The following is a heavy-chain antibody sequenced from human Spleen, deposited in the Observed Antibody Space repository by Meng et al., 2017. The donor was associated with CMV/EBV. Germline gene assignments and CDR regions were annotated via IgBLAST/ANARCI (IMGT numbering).Heavy chain of an antibody. J-gene: IGHJ5*02. V-gene: IGHV4-30-4*02. CDR1: GGSISSGDYY. Sequence: QVQLTHWGAGLLKPSETLSLTCTFSGGSISSGDYYWSWIRQPPGKGLEWIGYIYYSGSTYYNPSLKSRVTMTRDTSTSTVYMELSSLGSEDTAVYYCARARPGVHWFDPWGQGTLVTVSS. D-gene: IGHD1-1*01. CDR2: IYYSGST. CDR3: ARARPGVHWFDP.